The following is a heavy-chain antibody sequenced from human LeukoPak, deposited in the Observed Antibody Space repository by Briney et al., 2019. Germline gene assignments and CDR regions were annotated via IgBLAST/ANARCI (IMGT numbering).Heavy chain of an antibody. V-gene: IGHV3-74*01. CDR2: INGDGSIT. Sequence: PGGSLRLSCAASGSTFSSYWMHWVRQAPGKGLVWVSRINGDGSITNYADSVKGRFTISRDNAKNTLYLQMNSLRAEDTAVYYCRGVAAHRDFDYWGQGTLVTVSS. CDR3: RGVAAHRDFDY. CDR1: GSTFSSYW. D-gene: IGHD6-6*01. J-gene: IGHJ4*02.